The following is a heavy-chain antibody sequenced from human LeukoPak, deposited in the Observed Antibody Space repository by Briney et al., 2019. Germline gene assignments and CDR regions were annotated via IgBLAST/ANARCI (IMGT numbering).Heavy chain of an antibody. V-gene: IGHV3-23*01. J-gene: IGHJ4*02. CDR2: ISGSGGST. CDR3: ARAMTELDQQLLALDY. Sequence: TEGSLRLSCAASGFTFSSYAMSWVRQAPGKGLEWVSAISGSGGSTYYADSVKGRFTISRDNSKNTLYLQMNSLRAEDTAVYYCARAMTELDQQLLALDYWGQGTLVTVSS. CDR1: GFTFSSYA. D-gene: IGHD6-13*01.